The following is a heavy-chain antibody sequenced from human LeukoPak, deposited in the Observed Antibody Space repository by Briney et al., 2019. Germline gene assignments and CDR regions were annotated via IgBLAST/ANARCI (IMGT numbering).Heavy chain of an antibody. CDR2: IFPGDSDT. CDR3: ARHLDILTGYYRGDYYYYMDV. CDR1: GYSFPSHW. V-gene: IGHV5-51*01. J-gene: IGHJ6*03. Sequence: GESLKISCKGSGYSFPSHWIGWVRQMPGKGLEWMGIIFPGDSDTRYSPSFQGQVTISADKSISTAYLQWSSLKASDTAMYYCARHLDILTGYYRGDYYYYMDVWGKGTTVTVSS. D-gene: IGHD3-9*01.